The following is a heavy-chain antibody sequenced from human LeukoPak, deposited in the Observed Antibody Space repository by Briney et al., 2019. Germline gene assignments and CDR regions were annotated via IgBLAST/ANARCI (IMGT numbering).Heavy chain of an antibody. CDR2: IIPIFGTA. J-gene: IGHJ4*02. V-gene: IGHV1-69*05. CDR3: ARERGSGSYFDY. D-gene: IGHD1-26*01. CDR1: GGTFSSYA. Sequence: SVKVSCKASGGTFSSYAISWVRQAPGQGLEWMGGIIPIFGTANYAQKFQGRVTITTDESTSTAYMELRSLRSEDTAVYYCARERGSGSYFDYWGQGTLVTVSS.